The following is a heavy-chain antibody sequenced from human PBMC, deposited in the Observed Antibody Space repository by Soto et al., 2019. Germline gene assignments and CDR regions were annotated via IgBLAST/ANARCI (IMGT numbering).Heavy chain of an antibody. Sequence: GVPLRLSCTASGRTFNNYWMHWVRQAPGKGPVWVSRISGDGKTTNYADSVRGRFTISRDNAKNTVYLQMNSLGAEDTAVYYCARGDYAGAGTFYLTDHWGQGSLVTVSS. CDR2: ISGDGKTT. J-gene: IGHJ4*02. V-gene: IGHV3-74*01. CDR3: ARGDYAGAGTFYLTDH. D-gene: IGHD4-17*01. CDR1: GRTFNNYW.